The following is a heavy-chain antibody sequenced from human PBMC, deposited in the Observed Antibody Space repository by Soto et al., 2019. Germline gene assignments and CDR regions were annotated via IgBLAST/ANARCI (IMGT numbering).Heavy chain of an antibody. Sequence: SVKVSCKASGYTFTFRYLHWVRQAPGQALEWMGWITPFKSDTNYAQKFQDRVTITRDRSVSTAYMELSNLRSDDTAMYYCERYPFAGSDAFDIWGQGTMVTVSS. CDR3: ERYPFAGSDAFDI. CDR1: GYTFTFRY. J-gene: IGHJ3*02. V-gene: IGHV1-45*02. D-gene: IGHD1-1*01. CDR2: ITPFKSDT.